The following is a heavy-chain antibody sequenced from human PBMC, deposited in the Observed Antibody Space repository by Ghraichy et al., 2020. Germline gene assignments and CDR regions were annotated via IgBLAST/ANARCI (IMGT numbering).Heavy chain of an antibody. D-gene: IGHD3-22*01. J-gene: IGHJ4*02. CDR1: GFTVSSNY. CDR3: ARALYYYDSSGYYGGGLDY. Sequence: GGSLRLSCAASGFTVSSNYMSWVRQAPGKGLEWVSVIYSGGSTYYADSVKGRFTISRDNSKNTLYLQMNSLRAEDTAVYYCARALYYYDSSGYYGGGLDYWGQGTLVTVSS. V-gene: IGHV3-53*01. CDR2: IYSGGST.